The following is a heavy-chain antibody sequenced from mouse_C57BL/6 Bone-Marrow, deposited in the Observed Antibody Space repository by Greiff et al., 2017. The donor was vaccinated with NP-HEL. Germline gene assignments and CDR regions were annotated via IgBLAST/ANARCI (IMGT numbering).Heavy chain of an antibody. J-gene: IGHJ4*01. CDR2: IDPNSGGT. CDR1: GYTFTSYC. D-gene: IGHD1-1*01. V-gene: IGHV1-72*01. Sequence: QVQLQQPGAELVKPGASVKLSCTASGYTFTSYCMHWVKQRPGRGLEWIGRIDPNSGGTKYNEKFKGKATLTADKPSSTAYMQLRSLTSEDSEVFNCARYYYGSRDAMDDWGQGTSVTVSS. CDR3: ARYYYGSRDAMDD.